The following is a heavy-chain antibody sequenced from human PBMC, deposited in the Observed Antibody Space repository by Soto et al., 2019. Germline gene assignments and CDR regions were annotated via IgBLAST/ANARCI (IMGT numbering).Heavy chain of an antibody. J-gene: IGHJ4*02. CDR1: GGSISSSSYF. V-gene: IGHV4-39*01. CDR2: IYYSGST. Sequence: SETLSLTCSVSGGSISSSSYFWGWIRQPPGKGLEWIGTIYYSGSTYYNPSLKSRVTISVDTSKNQFSLKLSSVTAADTAVYYCARARIAVAGTGHIDYWGQGTLVTVS. D-gene: IGHD6-19*01. CDR3: ARARIAVAGTGHIDY.